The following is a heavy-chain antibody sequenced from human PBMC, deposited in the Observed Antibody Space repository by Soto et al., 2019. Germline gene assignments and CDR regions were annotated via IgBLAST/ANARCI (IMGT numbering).Heavy chain of an antibody. V-gene: IGHV3-7*01. Sequence: EVQLVESGGGLVQPGESLRLSCAASGFTFSNYWMSLVRQAPGPGLEWVANIKQDGSQTHYVDSVKGRFTITRDTAKHSLFLQMNSLRAEDTAVYYCARADPGAFDSWGQGTLVSVSS. CDR2: IKQDGSQT. J-gene: IGHJ4*02. CDR3: ARADPGAFDS. CDR1: GFTFSNYW.